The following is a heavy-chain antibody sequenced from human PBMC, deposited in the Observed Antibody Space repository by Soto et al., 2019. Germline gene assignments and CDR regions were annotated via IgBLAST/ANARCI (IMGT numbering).Heavy chain of an antibody. J-gene: IGHJ4*02. CDR1: GFTFSRFA. CDR2: ISYDGSDK. Sequence: VQLVESGGGVVQPGRSLRLSCAASGFTFSRFAMHWVRQAPGKGLEWVAVISYDGSDKYYADSVKGRFTISRYSSKNKVDPQMNRLGPDDAAVYYCAREGVTYACDYWGQGTLVTVSS. V-gene: IGHV3-30-3*01. D-gene: IGHD2-8*01. CDR3: AREGVTYACDY.